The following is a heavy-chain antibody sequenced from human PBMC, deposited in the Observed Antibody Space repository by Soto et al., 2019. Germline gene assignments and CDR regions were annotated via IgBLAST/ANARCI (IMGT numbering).Heavy chain of an antibody. D-gene: IGHD3-9*01. J-gene: IGHJ4*02. V-gene: IGHV3-72*01. CDR2: TRSKANGYTT. CDR1: GFTFSDHY. CDR3: ARLIRAGYYFDC. Sequence: GGSLRLSCAASGFTFSDHYMDWVRQAPGKGLEWVGRTRSKANGYTTEYAASVKGRFTISRDDSQNSLYLQMNSLKTEDTAVYYCARLIRAGYYFDCWGQGTLVTVSS.